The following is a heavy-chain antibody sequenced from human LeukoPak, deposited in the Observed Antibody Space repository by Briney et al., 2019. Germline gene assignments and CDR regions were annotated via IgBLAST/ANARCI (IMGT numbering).Heavy chain of an antibody. Sequence: SETLSLTCTVSGGSISTDYWSWIRQSPVKGLEGSGYIFPSGGAFYNPSLENPVTISLDTSENQFSLRLSSVTAADTAVYYCARRNHYFYYMDVWGKGTTVTVSS. V-gene: IGHV4-4*09. CDR1: GGSISTDY. J-gene: IGHJ6*03. CDR2: IFPSGGA. CDR3: ARRNHYFYYMDV.